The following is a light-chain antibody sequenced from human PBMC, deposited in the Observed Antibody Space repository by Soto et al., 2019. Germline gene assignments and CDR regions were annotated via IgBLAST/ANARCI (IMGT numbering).Light chain of an antibody. CDR2: GAS. CDR1: QNVMSNY. Sequence: EIVLTQSPGTLSLSPGERATLSCWASQNVMSNYLAWYQQKPGQAPGLLTYGASSRATGIPDRFGGSGSGTDFTLTISRLEPEDFAVYYCQQYSSSTRTFGQGTKVEIK. J-gene: IGKJ1*01. CDR3: QQYSSSTRT. V-gene: IGKV3-20*01.